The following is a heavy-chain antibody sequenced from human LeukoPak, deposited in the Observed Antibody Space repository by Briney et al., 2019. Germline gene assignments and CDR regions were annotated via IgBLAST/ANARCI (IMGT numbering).Heavy chain of an antibody. V-gene: IGHV1-8*01. CDR2: MNPNSGNT. CDR3: ARDYYGSGSLVPDY. Sequence: ASVKVSCKASGYALTSYDINWVRQATGQGLEWMGWMNPNSGNTGYAQKFQGRVTMTRNTSISTAYMELSSLRSEHTAVYYRARDYYGSGSLVPDYWGQGTLVTVSS. D-gene: IGHD3-10*01. J-gene: IGHJ4*02. CDR1: GYALTSYD.